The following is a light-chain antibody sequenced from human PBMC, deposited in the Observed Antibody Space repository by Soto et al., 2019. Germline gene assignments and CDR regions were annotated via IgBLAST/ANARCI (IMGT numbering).Light chain of an antibody. CDR2: DAS. V-gene: IGKV3-11*01. CDR3: QQHNQWPIT. Sequence: EIVLTQSPATLSLSPGERATLSCRASQSVSSYLAWYQQKPGQAPRLLIYDASNRATGIPARFSGRGSGTDFTLTITSLEPEDSAVYYCQQHNQWPITFGQGTRLEIK. J-gene: IGKJ5*01. CDR1: QSVSSY.